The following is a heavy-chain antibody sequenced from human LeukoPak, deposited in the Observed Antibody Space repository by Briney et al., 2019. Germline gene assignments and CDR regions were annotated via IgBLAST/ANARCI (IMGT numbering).Heavy chain of an antibody. CDR3: ARGFGYFDWFPVY. CDR2: IYYSGTT. D-gene: IGHD3-9*01. Sequence: SETLSLTCTVSGGSISSYYWRWIRQPPGKGLEWIGYIYYSGTTNYNPSLKSRVTISVDTSKNQFSLKLNSVTPADTAVYYCARGFGYFDWFPVYWGQGTLVTVSS. J-gene: IGHJ4*02. V-gene: IGHV4-59*01. CDR1: GGSISSYY.